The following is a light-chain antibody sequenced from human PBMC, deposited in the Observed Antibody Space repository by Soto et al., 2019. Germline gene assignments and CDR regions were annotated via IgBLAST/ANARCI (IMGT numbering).Light chain of an antibody. Sequence: RSVSGSPGQSVTLSCTGATTDVDSSEYVSWYQQHPGEAPRLLIYDVTKRPAGVPSRFSGSKSGKTASLTISGLQAEDEADYYCNSQRSSGTRVFGTGTKLTVL. J-gene: IGLJ1*01. V-gene: IGLV2-11*01. CDR1: TTDVDSSEY. CDR2: DVT. CDR3: NSQRSSGTRV.